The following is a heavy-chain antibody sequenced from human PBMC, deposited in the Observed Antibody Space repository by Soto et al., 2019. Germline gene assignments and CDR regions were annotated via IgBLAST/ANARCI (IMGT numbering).Heavy chain of an antibody. J-gene: IGHJ4*02. CDR3: AKGIYSYGYNSFDY. Sequence: PGGSLRLSCGASGFTFSSYAMSWVRQAPGKGLEWVSAISGSGDSTYDADSVKGRFTISRDNSKNTLYLQMNSLRAEDTAVYYCAKGIYSYGYNSFDYWSQGTLVTVSS. CDR1: GFTFSSYA. D-gene: IGHD5-18*01. V-gene: IGHV3-23*01. CDR2: ISGSGDST.